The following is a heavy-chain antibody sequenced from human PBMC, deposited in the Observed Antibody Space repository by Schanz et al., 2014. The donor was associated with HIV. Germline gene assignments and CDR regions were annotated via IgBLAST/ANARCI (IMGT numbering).Heavy chain of an antibody. CDR1: GFTFSDYP. D-gene: IGHD5-18*01. J-gene: IGHJ6*02. CDR3: RGYRFYYGVDF. CDR2: IKSKAYGGTP. V-gene: IGHV3-49*03. Sequence: VQLVESGGGVVQPRRSLRLSCAASGFTFSDYPVSWLRQAPGKGLEWVGFIKSKAYGGTPEYAASVTGRFTISRDDSKNSVYLQMNSLNIEDTAVYYCRGYRFYYGVDFWGQGTTVTVS.